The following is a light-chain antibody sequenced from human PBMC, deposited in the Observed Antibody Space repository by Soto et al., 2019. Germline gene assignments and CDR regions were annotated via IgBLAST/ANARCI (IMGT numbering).Light chain of an antibody. CDR3: QHYNNWGLS. J-gene: IGKJ4*01. CDR2: GSS. Sequence: IVLTQSPATLSVSPGERVTLSCRASENVGTNLAWYQQRPGQPPRLLIYGSSTRATGISATLGGSGSRTEFTLSISSLPSEYSAIYYCQHYNNWGLSFGGGTRVEIK. CDR1: ENVGTN. V-gene: IGKV3D-15*01.